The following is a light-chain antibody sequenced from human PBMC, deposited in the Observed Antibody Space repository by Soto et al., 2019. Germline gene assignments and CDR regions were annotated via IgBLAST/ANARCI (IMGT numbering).Light chain of an antibody. CDR2: KVT. Sequence: QSALTQSASVSGSPGQSITIPCTGTSSDVGGYDYVSWYQQFPGNVPRLLIYKVTNRPSGVSYRFSGSKSGNTASLTISGLQAEDEADYFCTSSTTGSLYVFGTGTKVTVL. CDR1: SSDVGGYDY. V-gene: IGLV2-14*01. J-gene: IGLJ1*01. CDR3: TSSTTGSLYV.